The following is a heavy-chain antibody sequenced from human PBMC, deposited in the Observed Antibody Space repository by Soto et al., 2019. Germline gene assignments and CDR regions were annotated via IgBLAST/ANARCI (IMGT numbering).Heavy chain of an antibody. CDR3: ARPLKLAVSGFDP. CDR1: GDSISSSSYY. D-gene: IGHD3-3*02. Sequence: SETLSLTCAVSGDSISSSSYYWAWIRHPPGKGLEWIGSIHYLANSYYSPSLKSRITISVDTSKNQISLRLSSVTAADTAVYYCARPLKLAVSGFDPWGQGPLVTVSS. CDR2: IHYLANS. J-gene: IGHJ5*02. V-gene: IGHV4-39*01.